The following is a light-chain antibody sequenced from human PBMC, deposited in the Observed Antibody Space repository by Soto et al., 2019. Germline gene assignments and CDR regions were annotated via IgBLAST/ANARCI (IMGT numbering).Light chain of an antibody. CDR2: GAS. J-gene: IGKJ4*01. CDR3: QQYGSSLLT. CDR1: QSVSSSY. Sequence: EMVLTQSPATLSLSPRERATLSCRASQSVSSSYLAWYQQKPGQAPRLLIYGASSMATGIPDRFSGSGSGTDFTLTISRLEPEDFAVYYCQQYGSSLLTFGGGTKVEIK. V-gene: IGKV3-20*01.